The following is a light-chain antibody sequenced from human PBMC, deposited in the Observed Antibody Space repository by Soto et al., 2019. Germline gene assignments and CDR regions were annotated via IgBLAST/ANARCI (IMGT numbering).Light chain of an antibody. J-gene: IGKJ1*01. CDR2: AAS. CDR1: QTIGNY. CDR3: QQSYNTPRT. Sequence: DIQMTQAPSSLPASVGDRVTITCRASQTIGNYLNWYQQRPGKAPNLLISAASTSQSGVPSRFSGSGSGTDFTLTITSLQPEDFATYYCQQSYNTPRTFGQGTKVDI. V-gene: IGKV1-39*01.